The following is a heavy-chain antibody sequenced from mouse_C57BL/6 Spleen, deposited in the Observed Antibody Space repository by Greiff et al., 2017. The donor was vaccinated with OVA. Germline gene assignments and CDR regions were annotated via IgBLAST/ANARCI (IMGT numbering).Heavy chain of an antibody. CDR3: ARVYSNYDYYAMDY. V-gene: IGHV1-81*01. CDR2: IYPRSGNT. J-gene: IGHJ4*01. Sequence: VQLQQSGAELARPGASVKLSCKASGYTFTSYGISWVKQRTGQGLEWIGEIYPRSGNTYYNEKFKGKATLTADKSSSTAYMELRSLTSEDSAVYFCARVYSNYDYYAMDYWGQGTSVTVSS. CDR1: GYTFTSYG. D-gene: IGHD2-5*01.